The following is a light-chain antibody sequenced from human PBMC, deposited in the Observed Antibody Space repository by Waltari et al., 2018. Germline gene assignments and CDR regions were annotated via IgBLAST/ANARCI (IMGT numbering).Light chain of an antibody. CDR2: DVS. CDR3: CSDAGSYSWV. Sequence: QSALTQPRSVSGSPGQSVTISCTGTSSDVGGYNYVSWYQQHPGKAPKLMIYDVSKRPSEVPDRFSGSKSGNTASLTISGLQAEDEADYYCCSDAGSYSWVFGGGTKLTVL. CDR1: SSDVGGYNY. V-gene: IGLV2-11*01. J-gene: IGLJ3*02.